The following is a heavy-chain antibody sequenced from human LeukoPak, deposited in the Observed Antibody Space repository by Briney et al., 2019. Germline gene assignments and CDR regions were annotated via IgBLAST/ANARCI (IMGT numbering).Heavy chain of an antibody. CDR2: IYYSGST. Sequence: PSETLSLTCTVSGGSISSYYWSWIRQPPGKGLEWIGYIYYSGSTNYNPSLKSRVTISVDTSKNQFSLKLSSVTAADTAVYYCARGKRGYCSGGNCYPAYNWFDPWGQGTLVTVSS. D-gene: IGHD2-15*01. J-gene: IGHJ5*02. V-gene: IGHV4-59*12. CDR1: GGSISSYY. CDR3: ARGKRGYCSGGNCYPAYNWFDP.